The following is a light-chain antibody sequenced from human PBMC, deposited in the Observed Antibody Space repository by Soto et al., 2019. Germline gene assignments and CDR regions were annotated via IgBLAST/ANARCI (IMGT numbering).Light chain of an antibody. CDR2: GAS. Sequence: EIVLTQSPGTLSLSPGERATLSCRASQSVSSSYLAWYQQNPGQAPRLLIYGASSRATGIPDRFSGSGSGTDCTLTISRLEPEDFAVYYCQQYGSSPLTFGGGTKVEIK. J-gene: IGKJ4*01. CDR3: QQYGSSPLT. CDR1: QSVSSSY. V-gene: IGKV3-20*01.